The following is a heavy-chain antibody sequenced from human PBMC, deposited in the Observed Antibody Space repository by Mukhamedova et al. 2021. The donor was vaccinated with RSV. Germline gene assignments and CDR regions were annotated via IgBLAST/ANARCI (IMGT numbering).Heavy chain of an antibody. J-gene: IGHJ6*03. Sequence: PGQGLEWIGWINPNTGRATYAQRFQGRVTMTTDRTAVTAYLEVSRLQSDDTAVYYCARSSIGGLKNIYYMGVWGGGTSVTVSS. D-gene: IGHD3-10*01. CDR2: INPNTGRA. CDR3: ARSSIGGLKNIYYMGV. V-gene: IGHV1-2*02.